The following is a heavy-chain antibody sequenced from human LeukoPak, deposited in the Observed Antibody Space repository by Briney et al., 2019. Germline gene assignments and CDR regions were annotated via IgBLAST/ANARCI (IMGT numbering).Heavy chain of an antibody. Sequence: GASVKVSCKASGGTFSSYAISWVRQAPGQGLEWMGGIIPIFGTAIYAQKFQGRVTITTDESTSTAYMELSSLRSEDTAVYYCASNTNLYYYGSGRTPFDPWGQGTLVTVSS. CDR2: IIPIFGTA. D-gene: IGHD3-10*01. CDR3: ASNTNLYYYGSGRTPFDP. V-gene: IGHV1-69*05. CDR1: GGTFSSYA. J-gene: IGHJ5*02.